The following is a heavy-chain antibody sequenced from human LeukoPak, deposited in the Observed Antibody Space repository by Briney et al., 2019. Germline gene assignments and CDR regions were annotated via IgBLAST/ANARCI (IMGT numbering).Heavy chain of an antibody. CDR3: ARDLGTYDFWNAYLAFDY. D-gene: IGHD3-3*01. Sequence: ASGKVSCKASGYTFTSYGIGWVRQAPGQGLEWMGWISAYSGNTNYAQKLRGRVIMTTDTSTSTAYMELRRLRSDDTAVYDCARDLGTYDFWNAYLAFDYWGQGTLVPLSS. CDR2: ISAYSGNT. V-gene: IGHV1-18*01. CDR1: GYTFTSYG. J-gene: IGHJ4*02.